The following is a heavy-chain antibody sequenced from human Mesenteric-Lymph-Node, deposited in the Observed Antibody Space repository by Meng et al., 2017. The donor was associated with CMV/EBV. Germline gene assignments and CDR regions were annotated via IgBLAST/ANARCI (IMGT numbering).Heavy chain of an antibody. J-gene: IGHJ4*02. V-gene: IGHV1-3*01. Sequence: SCKASGYAFNRYAMHWGRQAPGERLEWMGWINAANGNTRYSQKFQGRVTITGDTSASTGSIELSSLTSEDTAVYYCARGPEWELDDYWGQGTLVTVSS. CDR1: GYAFNRYA. CDR3: ARGPEWELDDY. CDR2: INAANGNT. D-gene: IGHD1-26*01.